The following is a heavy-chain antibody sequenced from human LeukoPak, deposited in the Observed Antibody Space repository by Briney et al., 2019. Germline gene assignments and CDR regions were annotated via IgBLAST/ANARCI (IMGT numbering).Heavy chain of an antibody. D-gene: IGHD3-22*01. CDR1: GGSISSYY. CDR3: AREGDYCDSSGYYPLLNNDAFDI. CDR2: IYTSGST. Sequence: SETLSLTCTVSGGSISSYYWSWIRQPAGKGLEWIGRIYTSGSTNYNPSLKSRVTMSVDTSKNQFSLKLSSVTAADTAVYYCAREGDYCDSSGYYPLLNNDAFDIWGQGTMVTVSS. V-gene: IGHV4-4*07. J-gene: IGHJ3*02.